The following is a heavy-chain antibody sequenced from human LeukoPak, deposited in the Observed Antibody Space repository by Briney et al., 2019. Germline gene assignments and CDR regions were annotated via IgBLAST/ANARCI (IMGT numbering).Heavy chain of an antibody. CDR1: GYTFSSYG. J-gene: IGHJ4*02. CDR3: ARDRYFRYADY. CDR2: ISSSGSTI. D-gene: IGHD2-8*01. V-gene: IGHV3-48*04. Sequence: GGTLRLSCVGSGYTFSSYGMSWVRQAPGKGLEWVSYISSSGSTIYYADSVKGRFTISRDNAKNSLYLQMNSLRAEDTAVYYCARDRYFRYADYWGQGTLVTVSS.